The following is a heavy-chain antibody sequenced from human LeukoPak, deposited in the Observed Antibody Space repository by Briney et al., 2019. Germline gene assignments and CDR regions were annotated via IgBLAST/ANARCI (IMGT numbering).Heavy chain of an antibody. CDR1: GFSFSSPG. V-gene: IGHV3-21*01. Sequence: GGSLRLSCTASGFSFSSPGMDWVRQAPGKGLEWVSSINGESTFKVYADSVKGRFTISRDNAKNSLYLQMDSLRAEDTAVYYCAKYQTGTWTSYDSSDIWGQGTLVTVSS. D-gene: IGHD1-7*01. CDR2: INGESTFK. J-gene: IGHJ3*02. CDR3: AKYQTGTWTSYDSSDI.